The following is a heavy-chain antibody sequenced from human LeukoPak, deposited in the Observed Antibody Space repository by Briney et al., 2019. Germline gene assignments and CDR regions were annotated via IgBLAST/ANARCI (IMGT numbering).Heavy chain of an antibody. D-gene: IGHD3-10*01. Sequence: GGSLRLSCAASGFTFSSYSMNWVRQAPGKGLEWVSYISSSSSYTNYADSVKGRFTISRDNAKNSLYLQMNSLRAEDTAVYYCARGITMVRRVAYYYYYGMDVWGQGTTVTVSS. CDR2: ISSSSSYT. CDR1: GFTFSSYS. CDR3: ARGITMVRRVAYYYYYGMDV. V-gene: IGHV3-21*05. J-gene: IGHJ6*02.